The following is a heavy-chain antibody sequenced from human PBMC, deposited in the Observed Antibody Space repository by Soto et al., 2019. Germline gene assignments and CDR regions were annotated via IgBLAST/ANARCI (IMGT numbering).Heavy chain of an antibody. CDR2: INAGNGST. J-gene: IGHJ4*02. D-gene: IGHD4-17*01. CDR1: GYTFTSYA. V-gene: IGHV1-3*01. CDR3: ARGLEITVTSTDYYFDY. Sequence: ASVKVSCKASGYTFTSYALHWVRQAPGQRLEWMGWINAGNGSTKYSQKFQGRVTITRDTSVSTAYMELSRLRSDDTAVYYCARGLEITVTSTDYYFDYWGQGTLVTVSS.